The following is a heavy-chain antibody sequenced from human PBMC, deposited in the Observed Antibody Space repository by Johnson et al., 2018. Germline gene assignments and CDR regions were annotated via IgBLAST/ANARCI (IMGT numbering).Heavy chain of an antibody. J-gene: IGHJ4*02. CDR3: ARGWESLPFDY. D-gene: IGHD1-26*01. CDR1: GFTFGDYA. V-gene: IGHV3-49*03. CDR2: IRSKAYGGTT. Sequence: VQLVQSGGGLVQPGRSLRLSCTASGFTFGDYAMSWFRQAPGKGLEWVGFIRSKAYGGTTEYAGSVKGRFTLSRDDSKSLAYLEMDRLKTDDTAVYYCARGWESLPFDYWGQGTLVTVSS.